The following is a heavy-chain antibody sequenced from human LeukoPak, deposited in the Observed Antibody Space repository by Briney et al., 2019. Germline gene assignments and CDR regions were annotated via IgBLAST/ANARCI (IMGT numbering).Heavy chain of an antibody. V-gene: IGHV3-11*04. CDR2: ISSSGSTI. CDR3: ARDYPNYDFWSGYVDY. D-gene: IGHD3-3*01. CDR1: GFTFSDYY. J-gene: IGHJ4*02. Sequence: GGSLRLSCAASGFTFSDYYMSWIRQAPGKGLEWVSYISSSGSTIYYADSVKGRFTISRDNAKNSLYLQMNSLRAEDTAVYYCARDYPNYDFWSGYVDYWGQGTLVTVSS.